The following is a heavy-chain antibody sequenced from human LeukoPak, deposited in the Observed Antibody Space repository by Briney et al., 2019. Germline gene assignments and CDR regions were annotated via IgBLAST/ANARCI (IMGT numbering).Heavy chain of an antibody. D-gene: IGHD3-22*01. Sequence: SETLSLTCTVSGGSISSYYWSWIRQPAGKGLEWIGRIYTSGNTNYNPSLKSRVTMSVDTSKNQFSLKLSSVTAADTAVYYCARAKRGYYDSSGSPYYFDYWGQGTLVTVSS. CDR3: ARAKRGYYDSSGSPYYFDY. CDR1: GGSISSYY. CDR2: IYTSGNT. V-gene: IGHV4-4*07. J-gene: IGHJ4*02.